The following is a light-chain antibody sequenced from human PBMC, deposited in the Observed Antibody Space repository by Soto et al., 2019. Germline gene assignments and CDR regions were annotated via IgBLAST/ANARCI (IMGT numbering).Light chain of an antibody. CDR2: EVN. V-gene: IGLV2-8*01. J-gene: IGLJ1*01. CDR1: SSDVGGYNY. Sequence: QSALTQPPSASGSPGQSVAISCTGTSSDVGGYNYVSWYQQHPGKAHKLMIYEVNKRPSGVPDRFSGSKSGNTASLTVSGLQAEDEADYYCSSYAGSSNVFGTGTKLTGL. CDR3: SSYAGSSNV.